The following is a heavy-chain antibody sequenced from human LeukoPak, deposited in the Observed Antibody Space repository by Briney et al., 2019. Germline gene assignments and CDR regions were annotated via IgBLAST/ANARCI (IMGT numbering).Heavy chain of an antibody. V-gene: IGHV3-7*03. CDR3: ARNSGWFRFDY. J-gene: IGHJ4*02. CDR1: GFTFSNYW. Sequence: PGGSLRLSCVASGFTFSNYWMDWVRQSPGKGLEWVANIKEDGSDKYYVDSVKGRFTISRDNAKNSLYLQMNSLRAEDTAVYYCARNSGWFRFDYWGQGTLVTVSS. CDR2: IKEDGSDK. D-gene: IGHD6-19*01.